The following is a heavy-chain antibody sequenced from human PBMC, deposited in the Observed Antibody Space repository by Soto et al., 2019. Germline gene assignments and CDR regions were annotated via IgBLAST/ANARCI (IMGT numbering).Heavy chain of an antibody. CDR3: ARDPSLLWFGELEDY. Sequence: EVQLVESGGGLVKPGGSLRLSCAASGFTFSSYSMNWVRQAPGKGLEWVSSISSSSSYIYYADSVKGRFTISRDNAKNSLYLQMNSLRAEDTAVYYRARDPSLLWFGELEDYWGQGTLVTVSS. CDR2: ISSSSSYI. D-gene: IGHD3-10*01. CDR1: GFTFSSYS. J-gene: IGHJ4*02. V-gene: IGHV3-21*01.